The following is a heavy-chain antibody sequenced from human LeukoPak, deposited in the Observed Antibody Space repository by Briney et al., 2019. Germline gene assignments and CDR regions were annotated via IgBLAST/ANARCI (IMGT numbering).Heavy chain of an antibody. CDR3: ARDLRWFGELLSYMDV. J-gene: IGHJ6*03. D-gene: IGHD3-10*01. CDR1: GYSISSGYY. CDR2: IYHSGST. V-gene: IGHV4-38-2*02. Sequence: SETLSLTCTVSGYSISSGYYWGWIRQPPGKGLEWIGSIYHSGSTYYNPSLKSRVTISVDTSKNQFSLKLSSVTAADTAVYYCARDLRWFGELLSYMDVWGKGTTVTVSS.